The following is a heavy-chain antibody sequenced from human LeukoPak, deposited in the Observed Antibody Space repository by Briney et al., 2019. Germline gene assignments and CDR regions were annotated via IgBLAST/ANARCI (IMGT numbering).Heavy chain of an antibody. J-gene: IGHJ6*02. CDR1: GYTFTSYC. CDR3: ARTIAAAGPYYYYYGMDV. CDR2: INPSGGST. Sequence: ASVKVSCKASGYTFTSYCMHWVRQAPGQGLEWMGIINPSGGSTSYAQKFQGRVTMTRDTSTSTVYMELSSLRSEDTAVYYCARTIAAAGPYYYYYGMDVWGQGTTVTVSS. D-gene: IGHD6-13*01. V-gene: IGHV1-46*01.